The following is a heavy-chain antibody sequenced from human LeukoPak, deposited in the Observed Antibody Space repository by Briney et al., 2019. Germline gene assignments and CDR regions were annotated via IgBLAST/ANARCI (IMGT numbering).Heavy chain of an antibody. CDR2: IIPIFGTA. D-gene: IGHD6-19*01. CDR1: GGTFSSYA. Sequence: ASVKVSCKASGGTFSSYAISWVRQAPGQGLEWMGGIIPIFGTANYAQKFQGRVTITADESTSTAYMELSSLRSEDTAVYYCAKDAYRQWLVQSYFDYWGQGTLVTVSS. CDR3: AKDAYRQWLVQSYFDY. J-gene: IGHJ4*02. V-gene: IGHV1-69*13.